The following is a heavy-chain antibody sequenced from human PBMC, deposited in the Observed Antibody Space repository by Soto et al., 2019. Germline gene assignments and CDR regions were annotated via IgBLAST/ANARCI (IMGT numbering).Heavy chain of an antibody. CDR1: GFTFSSYA. D-gene: IGHD2-2*02. J-gene: IGHJ6*02. V-gene: IGHV3-23*01. Sequence: GGSLRLSCAASGFTFSSYAMCWVRQAPGKGLEWVSAISGSGGSTYYADSVKGRFTISRDNSKNTLYLQMNSLRAEDTAVYYCAKSPIVVVPAAIRYGMDVWGQGTTVTVSS. CDR3: AKSPIVVVPAAIRYGMDV. CDR2: ISGSGGST.